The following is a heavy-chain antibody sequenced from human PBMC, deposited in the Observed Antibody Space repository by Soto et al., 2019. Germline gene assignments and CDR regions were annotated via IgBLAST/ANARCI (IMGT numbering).Heavy chain of an antibody. D-gene: IGHD2-2*01. CDR2: ISVSGDRT. CDR1: GFTFRSYA. Sequence: EVQLLGSGGGLVRPGGSLRLSCAASGFTFRSYAMCWVRQAPGKGLEWVASISVSGDRTFYADSVKGRFTISRDNFRNTPHLQMNSLRAEDTAVYYCAKDGDSITRNKPLDYWGQGTLVTVSS. CDR3: AKDGDSITRNKPLDY. J-gene: IGHJ4*02. V-gene: IGHV3-23*01.